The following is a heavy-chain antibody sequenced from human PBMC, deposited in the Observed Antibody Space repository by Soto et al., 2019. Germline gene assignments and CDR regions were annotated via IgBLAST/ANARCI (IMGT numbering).Heavy chain of an antibody. Sequence: SVKVSCKASGGTFSSYAISWVRQAPGQGLEWMGGIIPIFGTANYAEKFQGRVTMTRDTSTATDYMELSSLRSEDTAMYYCARDRSHSSAYWWLEYWGQGTQVTVSS. J-gene: IGHJ4*02. CDR1: GGTFSSYA. V-gene: IGHV1-69*05. CDR2: IIPIFGTA. CDR3: ARDRSHSSAYWWLEY. D-gene: IGHD3-22*01.